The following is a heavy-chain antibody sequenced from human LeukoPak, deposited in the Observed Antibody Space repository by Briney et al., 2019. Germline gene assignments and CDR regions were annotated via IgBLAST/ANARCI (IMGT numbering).Heavy chain of an antibody. D-gene: IGHD5-18*01. CDR3: VRDNYNGYPDY. V-gene: IGHV3-33*01. CDR1: GFHFSSYG. J-gene: IGHJ4*02. Sequence: GRSLRLSCAASGFHFSSYGMQGVRQAPGKGLEWVAVIWNDGTKKYYEDSVKGRFTISRDDSKNMLHLQMNSMRAEDTAVYYCVRDNYNGYPDYWGQGTRVTVSS. CDR2: IWNDGTKK.